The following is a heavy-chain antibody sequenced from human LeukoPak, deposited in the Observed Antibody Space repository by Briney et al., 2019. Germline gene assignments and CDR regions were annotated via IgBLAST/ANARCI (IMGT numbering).Heavy chain of an antibody. J-gene: IGHJ2*01. CDR1: GFTFSSSW. V-gene: IGHV3-7*03. Sequence: GGSLRLACAASGFTFSSSWMNWVRQSPGKGLEWVANIKEDGTEKYYVDSVKGRFTIFRDNAKNSLYLQMNSLRAEDTAVYYCARPHNNWRWYFDLWGRGTLVTVSS. CDR3: ARPHNNWRWYFDL. CDR2: IKEDGTEK. D-gene: IGHD3-3*01.